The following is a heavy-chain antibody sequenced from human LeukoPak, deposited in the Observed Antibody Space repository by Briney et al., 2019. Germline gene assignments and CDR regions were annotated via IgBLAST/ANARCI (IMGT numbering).Heavy chain of an antibody. Sequence: GESLLISYKGSGYSLTSYWIAWVRQMPGKDLEWIGIIYPNDSDTKYSSSFQGQVTISADKSISTAYLQWTSLKASDTAMYYCAKSWPLGAFNWFDPWGQGTLVTVSS. CDR1: GYSLTSYW. CDR3: AKSWPLGAFNWFDP. V-gene: IGHV5-51*01. CDR2: IYPNDSDT. D-gene: IGHD4/OR15-4a*01. J-gene: IGHJ5*02.